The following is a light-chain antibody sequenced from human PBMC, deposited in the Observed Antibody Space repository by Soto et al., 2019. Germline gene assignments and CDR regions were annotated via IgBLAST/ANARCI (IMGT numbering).Light chain of an antibody. CDR2: GTS. J-gene: IGKJ3*01. CDR1: QSVSSKY. CDR3: QQYGSSLFT. Sequence: DIVLTQSPGTLSLSPGERATLSCRASQSVSSKYLAWYQQKPGQPPRVLIYGTSIRATGIPERFSGGGSGTDFTLTITRLESEDFAVYYCQQYGSSLFTFGSGTKLDIK. V-gene: IGKV3-20*01.